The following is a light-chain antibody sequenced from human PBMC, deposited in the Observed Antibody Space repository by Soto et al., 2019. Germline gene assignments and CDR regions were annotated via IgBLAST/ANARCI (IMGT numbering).Light chain of an antibody. CDR2: ATS. CDR3: QQSYSTPSIT. V-gene: IGKV1-39*01. Sequence: DIHMTQSPSSLAASVGDRVTITCRASQSISGYLNWYQQKPGKAPRLLIYATSNLQSAVPSRFSGSGSGTDFTLTISSLQPEDFATYYCQQSYSTPSITFGQGTRLETK. CDR1: QSISGY. J-gene: IGKJ5*01.